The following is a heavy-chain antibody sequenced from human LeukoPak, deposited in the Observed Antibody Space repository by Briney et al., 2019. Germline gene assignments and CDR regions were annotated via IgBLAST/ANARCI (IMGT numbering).Heavy chain of an antibody. Sequence: GGSLRLSCAASGYSLSNYGMHWVRQAPGKGLEWVAVIWYDGGNKYYGDSVKGRFTISRDTSKNTMYLQMNSLRAEDTAVYYCARDRRYGSGSGSRYYGMDVWGQGTTVTVSS. CDR3: ARDRRYGSGSGSRYYGMDV. CDR2: IWYDGGNK. CDR1: GYSLSNYG. J-gene: IGHJ6*02. D-gene: IGHD3-10*01. V-gene: IGHV3-33*01.